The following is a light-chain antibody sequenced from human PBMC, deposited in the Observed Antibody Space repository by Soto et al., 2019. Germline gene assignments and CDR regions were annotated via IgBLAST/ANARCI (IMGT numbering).Light chain of an antibody. Sequence: DIQMTQSPSSLSASVGDRVTITCRASQAINNHLAWYQQKSGRVPQLLIYAASTLQSGVPSRFSGSGSGTDFTLTISSLQPEDVATYYCQKYDRAPRTFGQGTNVDIK. V-gene: IGKV1-27*01. CDR2: AAS. J-gene: IGKJ1*01. CDR1: QAINNH. CDR3: QKYDRAPRT.